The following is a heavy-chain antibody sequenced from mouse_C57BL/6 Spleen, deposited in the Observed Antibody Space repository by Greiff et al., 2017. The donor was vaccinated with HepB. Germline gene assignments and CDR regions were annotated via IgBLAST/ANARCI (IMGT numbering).Heavy chain of an antibody. J-gene: IGHJ3*01. CDR3: ASIYYDSLG. V-gene: IGHV1-81*01. Sequence: QVQLKESGAELARPGASVKLSCKASGYTFTSYGISWVKQRTGQGLEWIGEIYPRSGNTYYTEKFKSKATLTEDKSSSTAYMELRSLTSEDSAVYFCASIYYDSLGWGQGTLVTVSA. CDR1: GYTFTSYG. CDR2: IYPRSGNT. D-gene: IGHD2-4*01.